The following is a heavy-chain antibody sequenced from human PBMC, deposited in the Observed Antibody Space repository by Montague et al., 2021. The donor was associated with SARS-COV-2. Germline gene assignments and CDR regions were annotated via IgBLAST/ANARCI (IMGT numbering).Heavy chain of an antibody. D-gene: IGHD6-19*01. V-gene: IGHV4-39*01. Sequence: SDTLSLTSTVSGGSINNTSYYWGWIRQPPGKGLKWIGSIFYRGNTHYNASLKSRVTVSVDTSKNQFSLNLTSVTAADTALYYCARLTTSGSIAWGQGTLVTVSS. CDR1: GGSINNTSYY. CDR3: ARLTTSGSIA. J-gene: IGHJ5*02. CDR2: IFYRGNT.